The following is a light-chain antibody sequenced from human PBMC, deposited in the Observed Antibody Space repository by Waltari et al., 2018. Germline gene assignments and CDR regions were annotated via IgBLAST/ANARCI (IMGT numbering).Light chain of an antibody. J-gene: IGLJ2*01. CDR2: GNT. CDR1: SSNIGAGYD. CDR3: QSYDRLSGSV. Sequence: QSVLTQPPSVSGAPGQRVTIPCTGRSSNIGAGYDVHWYQQLPGTAPKLVIYGNTNRPSGVPDRFAGSKSATSASLAITGLQAEDEADYYCQSYDRLSGSVFGGGTKLTVL. V-gene: IGLV1-40*01.